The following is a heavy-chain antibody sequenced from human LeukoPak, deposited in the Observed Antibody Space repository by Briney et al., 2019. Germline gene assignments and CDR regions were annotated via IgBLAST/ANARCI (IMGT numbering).Heavy chain of an antibody. Sequence: PSETLSLTCTVSGGSISSSYYYWSWIRQPPGKGLEWIGEINHSGSTNYNPSLKSRVTISVDTSKNQFSLKLSSVTAADTAVYYCARGLGVATSYYYYGMDVWGQGTTVTVSS. CDR2: INHSGST. CDR1: GGSISSSYYY. J-gene: IGHJ6*02. V-gene: IGHV4-39*07. CDR3: ARGLGVATSYYYYGMDV. D-gene: IGHD5-24*01.